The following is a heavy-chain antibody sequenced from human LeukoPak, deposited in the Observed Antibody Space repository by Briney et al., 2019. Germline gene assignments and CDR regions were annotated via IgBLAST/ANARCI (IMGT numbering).Heavy chain of an antibody. J-gene: IGHJ6*02. CDR2: ISSSSSYI. CDR1: GFTFSIYS. Sequence: GGSLRLSCAASGFTFSIYSMNWVRQAPGKGLEWVSSISSSSSYIHYTDSVKGRFTISRDNAKNSLYLQMNSLRAEDTAVYYCARAYLDFWSGYSYYGMDVWGQGTTVTVSS. D-gene: IGHD3-3*01. V-gene: IGHV3-21*01. CDR3: ARAYLDFWSGYSYYGMDV.